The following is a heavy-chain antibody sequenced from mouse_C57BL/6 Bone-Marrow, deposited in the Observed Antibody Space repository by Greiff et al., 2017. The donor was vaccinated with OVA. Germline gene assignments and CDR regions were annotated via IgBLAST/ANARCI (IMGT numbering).Heavy chain of an antibody. CDR3: ARGWGAY. D-gene: IGHD2-3*01. V-gene: IGHV1-58*01. CDR1: GYTFTSYG. CDR2: LYIGKGYT. Sequence: EVKLQQSGAELVRPGSSVKMSCKTSGYTFTSYGINWVKQRHGQGREWVGSLYIGKGYTEYNEKFKGKATLTSDTSSSTAYMQLSSLTSEDSAIYFCARGWGAYWGQGTLVTVSA. J-gene: IGHJ3*01.